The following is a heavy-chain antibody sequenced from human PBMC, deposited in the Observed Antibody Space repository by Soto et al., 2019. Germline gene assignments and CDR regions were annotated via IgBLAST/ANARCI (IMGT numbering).Heavy chain of an antibody. V-gene: IGHV4-31*03. CDR3: ARERVVVVAATHYYYGMDV. D-gene: IGHD2-15*01. J-gene: IGHJ6*02. CDR1: GGSISSGGYY. Sequence: SETLSLTCTVSGGSISSGGYYWSWIRQHPGKGLEWIGYIYYSGSTYYNPSLKSRVTISVDTSKNQFSLQLSSVTAADTAVYYCARERVVVVAATHYYYGMDVWGQGTTVTVSS. CDR2: IYYSGST.